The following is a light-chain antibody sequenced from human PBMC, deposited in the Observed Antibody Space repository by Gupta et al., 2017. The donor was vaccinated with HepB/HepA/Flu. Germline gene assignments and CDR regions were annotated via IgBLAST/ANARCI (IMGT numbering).Light chain of an antibody. J-gene: IGKJ1*01. CDR3: QQRSNWLTWT. V-gene: IGKV3-11*01. CDR2: DAA. Sequence: EIVSTQSPATLSLSPGERATLSCRASQRVSSYLAWYQQKPGQAPRLLIYDAANRATGIPARFSGRGVGTEVNITISSREPEEFAGYYCQQRSNWLTWTFGQGTKVEIK. CDR1: QRVSSY.